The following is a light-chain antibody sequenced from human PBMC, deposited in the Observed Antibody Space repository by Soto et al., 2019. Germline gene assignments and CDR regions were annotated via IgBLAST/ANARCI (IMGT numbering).Light chain of an antibody. CDR3: AAWDDSLDGVV. J-gene: IGLJ2*01. Sequence: QAVVTQPHSASGTPGQRVTISCSGSSSNIGSNTVNWYQQLPGTAPKLLIYSNNQRPSGVPDRFSGFKSGTSASLAISGLQSEDEADYYCAAWDDSLDGVVFGGGTKLTVL. V-gene: IGLV1-44*01. CDR1: SSNIGSNT. CDR2: SNN.